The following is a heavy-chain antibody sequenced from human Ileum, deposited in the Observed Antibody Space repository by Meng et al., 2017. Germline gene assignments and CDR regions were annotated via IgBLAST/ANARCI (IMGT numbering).Heavy chain of an antibody. CDR2: IRGTGGST. Sequence: GESLKISCAASGFSFSYYAMTWVRQAPGKGLEWVAGIRGTGGSTSYADSVKGRFTISRDNSENTLYLQMSSLRAEDTAIYYCAKRTLYDLWSGCLDYWGQGIRVTVSS. J-gene: IGHJ4*02. V-gene: IGHV3-23*01. CDR3: AKRTLYDLWSGCLDY. CDR1: GFSFSYYA. D-gene: IGHD3-3*01.